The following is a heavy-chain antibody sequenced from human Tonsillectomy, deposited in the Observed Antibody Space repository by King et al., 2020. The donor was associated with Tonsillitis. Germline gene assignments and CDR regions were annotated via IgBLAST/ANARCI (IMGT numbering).Heavy chain of an antibody. D-gene: IGHD2-15*01. Sequence: LQLQESGPGLVKPSETLSLTCTVSGGSISSSNYYWGWIRQPPGKGLEWIGSIYYSGSTYYNPSLKSRVTISVDTSKNQFSLKLSSVTAADTAVYYCARRGCSGGSCYLDSWGQGTLVTVSS. CDR1: GGSISSSNYY. J-gene: IGHJ4*02. V-gene: IGHV4-39*01. CDR2: IYYSGST. CDR3: ARRGCSGGSCYLDS.